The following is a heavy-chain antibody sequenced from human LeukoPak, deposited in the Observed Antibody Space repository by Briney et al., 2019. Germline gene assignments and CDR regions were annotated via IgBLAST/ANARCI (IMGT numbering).Heavy chain of an antibody. CDR3: ARVRVVPAAIATYYFDY. Sequence: PSETLSLTCTVSGGSISSGGYYWSWIHQHPGKGLEWIGYIYYSGSTYYNPSLKSRVTISVDTSKNQFSLKLSSVTAADTAVYYCARVRVVPAAIATYYFDYWGQETLVTVSS. D-gene: IGHD2-2*02. CDR2: IYYSGST. J-gene: IGHJ4*02. V-gene: IGHV4-31*03. CDR1: GGSISSGGYY.